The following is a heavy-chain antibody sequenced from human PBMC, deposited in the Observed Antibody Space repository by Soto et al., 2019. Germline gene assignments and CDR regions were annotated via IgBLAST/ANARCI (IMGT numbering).Heavy chain of an antibody. Sequence: GGSLRLSCAASGFTFSSYWMSWVRQAPGKGLEWVANIKQDGSEKYYVDSVKGRFTISRDNAKNSLYLKMNSLRAEDTAVYYCAKSHLRLGELSFNDYWGQGTLVTVSS. CDR1: GFTFSSYW. J-gene: IGHJ4*02. V-gene: IGHV3-7*03. CDR2: IKQDGSEK. D-gene: IGHD3-16*02. CDR3: AKSHLRLGELSFNDY.